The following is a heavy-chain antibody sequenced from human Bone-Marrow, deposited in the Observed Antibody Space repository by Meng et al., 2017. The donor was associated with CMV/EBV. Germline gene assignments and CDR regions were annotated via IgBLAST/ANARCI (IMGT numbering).Heavy chain of an antibody. CDR3: ARDSGFWSGYYMMKWGDYYYGMDV. V-gene: IGHV4-34*01. D-gene: IGHD3-3*01. Sequence: ESLKISCAVYGGSFSGYYWSWIRQPPGKGLEWIGEINHSGSTNYNPSLKSRVTISVDTSKNQFSLKLSSVTAADTAVYYCARDSGFWSGYYMMKWGDYYYGMDVWGQGTTVTVSS. CDR1: GGSFSGYY. CDR2: INHSGST. J-gene: IGHJ6*02.